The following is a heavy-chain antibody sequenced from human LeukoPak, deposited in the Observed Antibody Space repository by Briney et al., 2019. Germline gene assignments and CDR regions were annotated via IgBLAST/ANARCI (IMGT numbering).Heavy chain of an antibody. CDR1: GGSFSGYY. CDR3: ARDRGYGDYDLDY. J-gene: IGHJ4*02. D-gene: IGHD4-17*01. Sequence: PSETLSLTCAVYGGSFSGYYWSWVRQAPGKGLEWVSVIYSGGSTYYADSVKGRFTISRDNSKNTLYLQMNSLRAEDTAVYYCARDRGYGDYDLDYWGQGTLVTVSS. V-gene: IGHV3-66*01. CDR2: IYSGGST.